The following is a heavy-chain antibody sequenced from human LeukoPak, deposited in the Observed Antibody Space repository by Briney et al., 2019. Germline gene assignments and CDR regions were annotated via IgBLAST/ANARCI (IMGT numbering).Heavy chain of an antibody. D-gene: IGHD1-7*01. J-gene: IGHJ6*03. CDR2: IYTSGST. CDR3: ARECRLELRWGYYYYYMDV. Sequence: PSETLSLTCTVSGVSISSGSYYWSWIRQPAGKGLEWIGRIYTSGSTNYNPSLKSRVTISVDTSKNQFSLKLSSVTAADTAVYYCARECRLELRWGYYYYYMDVWGKGTTVTVSS. V-gene: IGHV4-61*02. CDR1: GVSISSGSYY.